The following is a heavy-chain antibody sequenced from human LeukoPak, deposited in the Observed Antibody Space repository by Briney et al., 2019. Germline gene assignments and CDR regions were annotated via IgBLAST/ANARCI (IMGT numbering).Heavy chain of an antibody. V-gene: IGHV1-69*04. CDR1: GGTFSSYA. CDR2: IIPILGIA. Sequence: SVKVSCKASGGTFSSYAISWARQAPGQGLEWMGRIIPILGIANYAQKFQGRVTITADKSTSTAYMELSSLRSEDTAVYYCAARITMVRGVDYWGQGTLVTVSS. D-gene: IGHD3-10*01. CDR3: AARITMVRGVDY. J-gene: IGHJ4*02.